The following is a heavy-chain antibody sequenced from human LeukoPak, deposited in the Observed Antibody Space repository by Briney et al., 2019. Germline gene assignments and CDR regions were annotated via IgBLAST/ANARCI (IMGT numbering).Heavy chain of an antibody. CDR1: GFTFSSYA. CDR2: ISGNGGST. D-gene: IGHD6-19*01. Sequence: PGGSLRLSCAASGFTFSSYAMNWVRQAPGKGLEWVSTISGNGGSTYYADSVKGRFTISRDNSKNTLYLQMNSLRAEDTAVYYCASPPASLYASGWFYCDYWGQGTLVTVSS. J-gene: IGHJ4*02. V-gene: IGHV3-23*01. CDR3: ASPPASLYASGWFYCDY.